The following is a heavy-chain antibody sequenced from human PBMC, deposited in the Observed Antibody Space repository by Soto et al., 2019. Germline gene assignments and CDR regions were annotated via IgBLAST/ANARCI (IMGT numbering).Heavy chain of an antibody. Sequence: QVQLQESGPGLVKPSQTLSLTCTVSGGSISSGDYYWSWIRQPPGKGLEWIGYIYYSGSTYYNPSLRSRVTISVDTSKNQCSRKLSSVTAADTAVYYCASVGGFGATTIDYWGQGTLVTVSS. CDR3: ASVGGFGATTIDY. J-gene: IGHJ4*02. V-gene: IGHV4-30-4*01. D-gene: IGHD3-10*01. CDR1: GGSISSGDYY. CDR2: IYYSGST.